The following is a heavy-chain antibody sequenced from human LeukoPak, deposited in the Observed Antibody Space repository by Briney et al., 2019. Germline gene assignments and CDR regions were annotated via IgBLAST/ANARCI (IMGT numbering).Heavy chain of an antibody. V-gene: IGHV4-4*07. J-gene: IGHJ6*03. CDR3: ARDSLGDDYATGWFYYYMDV. Sequence: SETLSLTCTVSGGSISSYYWSWIRQPAGKGLEWIGRIYTSGSTNYNPSLKSRVTMSVDTSKNQFSLKLSSVTAADTAVYYCARDSLGDDYATGWFYYYMDVWGKGTKVTVSS. CDR1: GGSISSYY. CDR2: IYTSGST. D-gene: IGHD3-10*01.